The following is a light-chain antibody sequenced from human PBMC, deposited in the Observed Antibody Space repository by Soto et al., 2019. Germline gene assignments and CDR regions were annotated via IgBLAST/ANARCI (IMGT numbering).Light chain of an antibody. CDR1: QTITTY. J-gene: IGKJ1*01. V-gene: IGKV1-39*01. CDR3: QQYYTYWHM. Sequence: DIQMTQSPPSLSASVGDRVTITCRTSQTITTYLNWYQQEPGKTPKLLIYGASILQTGISSRFSGSGSGTDFTLTISGLQPEDFATYYCQQYYTYWHMFGQGTKVDIK. CDR2: GAS.